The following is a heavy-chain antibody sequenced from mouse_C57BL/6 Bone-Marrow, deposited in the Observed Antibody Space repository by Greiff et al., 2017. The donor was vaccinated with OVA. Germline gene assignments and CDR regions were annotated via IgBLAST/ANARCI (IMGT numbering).Heavy chain of an antibody. CDR2: IDPSDSET. J-gene: IGHJ2*01. CDR3: ARSVITTVVAPGY. V-gene: IGHV1-52*01. Sequence: QVQLKQPGAELVRPGSSVKLSCKASGYTFTSYWMHWVKQRPIQGLEWIGNIDPSDSETHYNQKFKDKATLTVDKSSSTAYMQLSSLTSEDSAVYYCARSVITTVVAPGYWGQGTTLTVSS. CDR1: GYTFTSYW. D-gene: IGHD1-1*01.